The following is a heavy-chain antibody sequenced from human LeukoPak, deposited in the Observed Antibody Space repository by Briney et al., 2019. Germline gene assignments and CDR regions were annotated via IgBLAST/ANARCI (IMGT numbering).Heavy chain of an antibody. Sequence: PSETLSLTCAFYGGSFSGYYWGWIRQPPGKGLEWIVSMYHSGSTSYNPSLKSRVTISLDTSKNQFSLKLSPVTAADTAVYFCATFSSGWSYYFDYWGQGTLVTVSS. V-gene: IGHV4-38-2*01. D-gene: IGHD6-19*01. CDR2: MYHSGST. CDR3: ATFSSGWSYYFDY. CDR1: GGSFSGYY. J-gene: IGHJ4*02.